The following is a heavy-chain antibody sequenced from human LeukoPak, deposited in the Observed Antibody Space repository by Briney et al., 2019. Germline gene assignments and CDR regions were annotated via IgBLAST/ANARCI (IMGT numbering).Heavy chain of an antibody. CDR3: ARRLADRYSYFDY. V-gene: IGHV4-31*03. CDR2: SYYSGTT. D-gene: IGHD2-21*01. CDR1: GGSISSDYY. J-gene: IGHJ4*02. Sequence: SQTLSLTCTVSGGSISSDYYWSWIRQLPGKGLEWIGYSYYSGTTYYHTSLESRVTISLDTSKNQFSLKLSSVTAADTAVYYCARRLADRYSYFDYWGQGALVTVSS.